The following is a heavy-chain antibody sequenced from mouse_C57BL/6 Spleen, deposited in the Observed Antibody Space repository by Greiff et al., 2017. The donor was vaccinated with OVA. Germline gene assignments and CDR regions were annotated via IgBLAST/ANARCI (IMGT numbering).Heavy chain of an antibody. CDR2: IYPRSGNT. CDR1: GYTFTSYG. CDR3: ARSPPNYSNYAGDYAMDD. D-gene: IGHD2-5*01. J-gene: IGHJ4*01. Sequence: QVQLQQSGAELARPGASVKLSCKASGYTFTSYGISWVKQRTGQGLEWIGEIYPRSGNTYYNEKFKGKATLTADKSSSTAYMELRSLTSEDSAVYFCARSPPNYSNYAGDYAMDDWGQGTAVTVSS. V-gene: IGHV1-81*01.